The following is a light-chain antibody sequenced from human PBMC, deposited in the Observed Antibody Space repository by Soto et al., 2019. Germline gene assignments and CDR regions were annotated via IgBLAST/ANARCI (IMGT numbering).Light chain of an antibody. Sequence: DIQMTQSPSSLSASVGDRVTITCRASQGNSNYLAWYQQKPGKVPKLLISTSSTLQSGVPSRFSGSGSGTDFTLTISSLQPEDVATYYCQNYNSAPFTFGPGTKVDIK. CDR1: QGNSNY. CDR3: QNYNSAPFT. J-gene: IGKJ3*01. CDR2: TSS. V-gene: IGKV1-27*01.